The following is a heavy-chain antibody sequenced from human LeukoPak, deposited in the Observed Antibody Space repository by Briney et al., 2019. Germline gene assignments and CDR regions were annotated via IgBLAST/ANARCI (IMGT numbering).Heavy chain of an antibody. CDR1: GGSISTSNYY. J-gene: IGHJ3*02. CDR3: ARHHCSGGSCYWADAFDI. Sequence: SETLSLTCTVSGGSISTSNYYWGWIRQPPGKGLEWIGNIFYSGSTYYSPPLKSRVTIFVDTSKNQFSLKLSSVTAADTAVYYCARHHCSGGSCYWADAFDIWGQGTMVTVSS. D-gene: IGHD2-15*01. CDR2: IFYSGST. V-gene: IGHV4-39*01.